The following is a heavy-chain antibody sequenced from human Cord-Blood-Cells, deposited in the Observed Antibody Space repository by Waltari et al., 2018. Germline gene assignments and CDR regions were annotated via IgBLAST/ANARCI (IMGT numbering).Heavy chain of an antibody. CDR3: ARGLVATYPDY. CDR1: GFTFSSYA. D-gene: IGHD5-12*01. V-gene: IGHV3-30*04. J-gene: IGHJ4*02. Sequence: QVQLVESGGGVVQPGRSLRLSCAASGFTFSSYAMHWGRQAPGKGVEWVAVISYDGSNKYYADSVKGRFTISRDNSKNTLYLQMNSLRAEDTAVYYCARGLVATYPDYWGQGTLVTVSS. CDR2: ISYDGSNK.